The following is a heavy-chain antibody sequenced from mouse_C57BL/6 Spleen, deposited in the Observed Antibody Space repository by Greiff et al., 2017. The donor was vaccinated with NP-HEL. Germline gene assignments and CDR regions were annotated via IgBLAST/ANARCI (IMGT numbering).Heavy chain of an antibody. CDR2: ISDGGSYT. CDR3: ARVLTGFFDY. D-gene: IGHD4-1*01. CDR1: GFTFSSYA. V-gene: IGHV5-4*01. J-gene: IGHJ2*01. Sequence: EVQLVESGGGLVKPGGSLKLSCAASGFTFSSYAMSWVRQTPEKRLEWVATISDGGSYTYYPDNVKGRFTISRDNAKNNLYLQMSHLKSEDTAMYYCARVLTGFFDYWGQGTTLTVSS.